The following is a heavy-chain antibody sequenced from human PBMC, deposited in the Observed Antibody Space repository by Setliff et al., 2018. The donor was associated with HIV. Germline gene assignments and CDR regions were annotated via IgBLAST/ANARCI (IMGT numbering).Heavy chain of an antibody. CDR1: GSTVSSNY. D-gene: IGHD2-2*01. CDR2: LYSGGST. J-gene: IGHJ3*02. CDR3: ATALYCSSTSCYIAFDI. Sequence: GGSLRLSCAASGSTVSSNYMSWVRQAPGKGLEWVSVLYSGGSTYYADSVKGRFTISRDNSKNTVHLQMNSLRAEDTAVYYCATALYCSSTSCYIAFDIWGQGTMVTVSS. V-gene: IGHV3-53*01.